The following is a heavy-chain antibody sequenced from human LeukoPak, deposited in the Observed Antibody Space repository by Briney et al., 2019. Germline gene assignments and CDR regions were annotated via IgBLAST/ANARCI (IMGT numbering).Heavy chain of an antibody. CDR3: AYSTYYYDSSGSLQRGNFDY. CDR2: ISWNSGSI. D-gene: IGHD3-22*01. J-gene: IGHJ4*02. V-gene: IGHV3-9*01. Sequence: GGSLRLSCAASGFTFDDYAMHWVRQAPGKGLEWVSGISWNSGSIGYADSVKGRFTISRDNAKNSLYLQMNSLRAEDTALYYCAYSTYYYDSSGSLQRGNFDYWGQGTLVTVSS. CDR1: GFTFDDYA.